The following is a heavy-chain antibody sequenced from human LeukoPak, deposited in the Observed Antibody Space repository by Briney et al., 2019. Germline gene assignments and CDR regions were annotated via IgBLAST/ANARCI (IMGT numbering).Heavy chain of an antibody. CDR2: INHSGST. CDR3: ARVKGRPYYYGSGSYFNLHFDY. J-gene: IGHJ4*02. D-gene: IGHD3-10*01. V-gene: IGHV4-34*01. CDR1: GGSFSGYY. Sequence: TSETLSLTCGVYGGSFSGYYWSWIRQPPGKGLEWIGEINHSGSTNYNPSLKSRVTISVDTSKNQFSLKLSSVTAADTAVYYCARVKGRPYYYGSGSYFNLHFDYWGQGTLVTVSS.